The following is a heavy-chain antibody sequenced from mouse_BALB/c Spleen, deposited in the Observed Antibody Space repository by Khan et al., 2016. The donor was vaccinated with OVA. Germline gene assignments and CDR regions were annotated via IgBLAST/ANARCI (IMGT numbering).Heavy chain of an antibody. Sequence: EVKLLESGPGLVKPSRSLSLTCTVTGYSITSDYAWNWIRQFPGNKLEWMGYISSTGSTSYNPSLKSRISFTRDTSKNQFFLQLKSVTTEDTATYYCARSLYYSYGYALDCWGRGTSVTVSS. CDR1: GYSITSDYA. V-gene: IGHV3-2*02. J-gene: IGHJ4*01. CDR3: ARSLYYSYGYALDC. D-gene: IGHD2-14*01. CDR2: ISSTGST.